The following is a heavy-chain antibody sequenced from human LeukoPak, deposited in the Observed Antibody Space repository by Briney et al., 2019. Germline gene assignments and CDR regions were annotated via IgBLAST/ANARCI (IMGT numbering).Heavy chain of an antibody. Sequence: PSETLSLTCTVSGGSISSYYWSWIRQPPGKGLEWIGYIYYSGSTNYNPSLKSRVTISVDTSKNQFSLKLSSVTAADTAVYYCARSRGDWSHFDYWGQGTLVTVSS. CDR2: IYYSGST. CDR3: ARSRGDWSHFDY. D-gene: IGHD2-21*02. CDR1: GGSISSYY. V-gene: IGHV4-59*01. J-gene: IGHJ4*02.